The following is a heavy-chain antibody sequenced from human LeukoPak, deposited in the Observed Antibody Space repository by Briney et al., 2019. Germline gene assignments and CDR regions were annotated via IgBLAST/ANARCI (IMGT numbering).Heavy chain of an antibody. V-gene: IGHV3-30*02. CDR2: IRYDGSNK. CDR3: ARDYDIVESPEGHDVFDI. Sequence: PGRSLRLSCAASGFTFSNYGMHWVRQAPGKGLEWVAFIRYDGSNKYYADSVKGRFTISRDNSKNTLYLQMNSLRAEDTAVYYCARDYDIVESPEGHDVFDIWGQGTLVTVSS. J-gene: IGHJ3*02. D-gene: IGHD2-21*01. CDR1: GFTFSNYG.